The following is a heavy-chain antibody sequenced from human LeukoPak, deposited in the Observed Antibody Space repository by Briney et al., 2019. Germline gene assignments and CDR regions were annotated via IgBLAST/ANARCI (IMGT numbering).Heavy chain of an antibody. CDR3: ARGPAYCTNGVCYCDY. CDR2: IRYDGTNK. Sequence: GGSLRLSCAASGFTFSSYGMHWVRQAPGKGLEWVAFIRYDGTNKYYADSMKGRFTISRDNSKNTLYLQMNSLRVEDTAVYYCARGPAYCTNGVCYCDYWGQGTLVTVSS. J-gene: IGHJ4*02. V-gene: IGHV3-30*02. D-gene: IGHD2-8*01. CDR1: GFTFSSYG.